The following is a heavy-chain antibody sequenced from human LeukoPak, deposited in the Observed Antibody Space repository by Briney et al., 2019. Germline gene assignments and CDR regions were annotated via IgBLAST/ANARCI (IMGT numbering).Heavy chain of an antibody. CDR3: AREVNTNNWFDP. CDR1: GYTFTSYA. Sequence: ASVKVSCKASGYTFTSYAMHWVRQAPGQRLEWMGWINAGNGNTKYSQKFQGRVTITRDTSASTAYMELSSLRSDDTAVYYCAREVNTNNWFDPWGQGTLVTVS. D-gene: IGHD3-22*01. V-gene: IGHV1-3*01. CDR2: INAGNGNT. J-gene: IGHJ5*02.